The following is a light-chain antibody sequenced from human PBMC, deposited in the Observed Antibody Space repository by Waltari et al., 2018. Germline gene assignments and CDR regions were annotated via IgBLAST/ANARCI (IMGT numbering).Light chain of an antibody. CDR1: QSVSSN. CDR2: GAS. Sequence: EIVMTQSPATLSVSPGERATLSCRASQSVSSNLAWYQQQPGQAPRLLIYGASARATGIPASFSGSGSGTEFTLTISSLQSEDFAVYYCQQYDNWPQAFGQGTKVEIK. CDR3: QQYDNWPQA. V-gene: IGKV3-15*01. J-gene: IGKJ1*01.